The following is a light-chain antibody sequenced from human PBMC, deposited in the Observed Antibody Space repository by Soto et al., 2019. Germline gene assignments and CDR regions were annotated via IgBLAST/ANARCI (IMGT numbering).Light chain of an antibody. J-gene: IGKJ5*01. Sequence: EIVLTHSPGTLSLSPGERATLSFSASQSVSSYLAWYQQKPGQAPRLLIYDASNRATGIPARFSGSGSGTDFTLTISSLEPEDFAVYYCQQRSNWPPTFGQGTRLEI. CDR1: QSVSSY. V-gene: IGKV3-11*01. CDR3: QQRSNWPPT. CDR2: DAS.